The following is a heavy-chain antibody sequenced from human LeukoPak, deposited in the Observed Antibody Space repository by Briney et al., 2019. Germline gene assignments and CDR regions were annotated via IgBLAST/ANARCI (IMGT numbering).Heavy chain of an antibody. J-gene: IGHJ4*02. V-gene: IGHV3-74*01. CDR2: INSDGSST. Sequence: GRSLRLSCAASGFTFSSYGMHWVRQAPGKGLVWVSRINSDGSSTSYADSVKGRFTISRDNAKNTLYLQMNSLRAEDTAVYYCARVTGCSGGSCYPFFDYWGQGTLVTVSS. CDR1: GFTFSSYG. CDR3: ARVTGCSGGSCYPFFDY. D-gene: IGHD2-15*01.